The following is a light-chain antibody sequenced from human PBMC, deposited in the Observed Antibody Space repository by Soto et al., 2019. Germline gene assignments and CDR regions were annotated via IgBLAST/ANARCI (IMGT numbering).Light chain of an antibody. CDR1: QSVSSN. CDR3: QQYNNWPLT. CDR2: GAS. J-gene: IGKJ1*01. V-gene: IGKV3-15*01. Sequence: SPGERATLSCRASQSVSSNLAWYQQKPGQAPRLLIYGASTRATGIPARFSGSGSGTEFTLTISSLQSEDFAVYYCQQYNNWPLTFGQGTKV.